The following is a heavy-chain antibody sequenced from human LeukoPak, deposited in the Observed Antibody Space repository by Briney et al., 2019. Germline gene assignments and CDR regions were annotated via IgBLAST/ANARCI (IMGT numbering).Heavy chain of an antibody. CDR2: IYYSGST. J-gene: IGHJ2*01. Sequence: SETLSLTCTVSGGSISSSSYYWGWIRQPPGKGLEWIGSIYYSGSTYYNPSLKSRVTISVDTSKNQFSLKLSSVTAADTAVYYCARHPNRVAAAGRVNWYFDLWGRGTLVTVSS. V-gene: IGHV4-39*01. D-gene: IGHD6-13*01. CDR3: ARHPNRVAAAGRVNWYFDL. CDR1: GGSISSSSYY.